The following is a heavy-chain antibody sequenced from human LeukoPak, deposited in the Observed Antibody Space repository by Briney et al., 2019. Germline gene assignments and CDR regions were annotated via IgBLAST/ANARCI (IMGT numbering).Heavy chain of an antibody. J-gene: IGHJ4*02. CDR2: ISSSSSYI. CDR1: GFTFSSYS. CDR3: ARSYYDFWSGSSYFDY. D-gene: IGHD3-3*01. V-gene: IGHV3-21*01. Sequence: GGSLRLSCAASGFTFSSYSMNWVRQAPGKGLEWVSSISSSSSYIYYADSVKGRFTITRDNAKNSLYLQMNSLRAEDTAVYYCARSYYDFWSGSSYFDYWGQGTLVTVSS.